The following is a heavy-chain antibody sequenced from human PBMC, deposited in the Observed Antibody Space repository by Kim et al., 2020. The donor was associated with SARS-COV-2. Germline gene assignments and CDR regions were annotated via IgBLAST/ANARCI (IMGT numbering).Heavy chain of an antibody. CDR3: HIMVTFGGVMVSDF. CDR1: GFTFDKYW. Sequence: GGSLRLSCAASGFTFDKYWMSWVRQAPEKGLEWVANTNQDRSAKYYADSVKGRFTISRDNARNSLSLQMNSLRAEDTAIYYCHIMVTFGGVMVSDFWGQGTLVIVSS. D-gene: IGHD3-16*02. J-gene: IGHJ4*02. CDR2: TNQDRSAK. V-gene: IGHV3-7*01.